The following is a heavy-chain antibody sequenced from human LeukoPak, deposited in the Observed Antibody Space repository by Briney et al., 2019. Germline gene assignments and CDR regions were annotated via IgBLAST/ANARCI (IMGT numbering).Heavy chain of an antibody. CDR3: ASKAGVRGY. D-gene: IGHD6-19*01. J-gene: IGHJ4*02. CDR1: GGSFSGYY. V-gene: IGHV4-34*01. CDR2: INHSGST. Sequence: PSETLSLTCAVYGGSFSGYYWSWIRQPPGKGLEWIGEINHSGSTNYNPSLKSRVTISVDTSKNQFSLKLSSVTAADTAVYYCASKAGVRGYWGQGTLVTVSS.